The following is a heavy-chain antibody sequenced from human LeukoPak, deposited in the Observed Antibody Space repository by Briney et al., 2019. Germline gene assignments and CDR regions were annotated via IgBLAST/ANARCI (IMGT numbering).Heavy chain of an antibody. Sequence: SETLSLTCTVSGGSISNGDHYWSWIRQPPGMGLEWIGSIYYSGSAYYHPSLKSRGTISIDTSKNQFSLKMSSVTAADTAVYYCARRGITTRAAFDIWGQGTMVIVSS. D-gene: IGHD1-14*01. CDR3: ARRGITTRAAFDI. CDR2: IYYSGSA. CDR1: GGSISNGDHY. J-gene: IGHJ3*02. V-gene: IGHV4-39*01.